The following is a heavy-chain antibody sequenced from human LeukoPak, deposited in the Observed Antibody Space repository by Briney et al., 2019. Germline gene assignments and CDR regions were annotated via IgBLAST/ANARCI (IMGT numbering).Heavy chain of an antibody. D-gene: IGHD3-22*01. Sequence: GGTLRLSCAVSGFSFDDYGMSWVRQPPGKGLEWVSGIYWNGGSTGYADSVRGRFTIYRDNAKNSLYLQMNSLRAEDTVLYYYARDPKTYYYDSSGHNFDYWGQGTLVTVSS. V-gene: IGHV3-20*04. CDR3: ARDPKTYYYDSSGHNFDY. J-gene: IGHJ4*02. CDR2: IYWNGGST. CDR1: GFSFDDYG.